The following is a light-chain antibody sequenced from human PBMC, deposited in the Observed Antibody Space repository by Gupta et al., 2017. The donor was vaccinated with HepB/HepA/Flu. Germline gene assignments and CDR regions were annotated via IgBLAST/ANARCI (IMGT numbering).Light chain of an antibody. J-gene: IGLJ1*01. CDR2: QDK. V-gene: IGLV3-25*03. Sequence: SSELTQPPSVSVSPGQTAIITCSGDALADQYSYWFQQRPGQAPLLIISQDKKRPSGIPERFSGSSSGTTATLTISGVQAEDEADYYCQSADSSGSIYVFGTGTWVSVL. CDR1: ALADQY. CDR3: QSADSSGSIYV.